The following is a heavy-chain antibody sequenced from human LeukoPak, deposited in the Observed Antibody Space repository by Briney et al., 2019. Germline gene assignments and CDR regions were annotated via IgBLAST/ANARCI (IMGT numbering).Heavy chain of an antibody. CDR3: ARLIVGALAY. D-gene: IGHD1-26*01. CDR1: GYTFTSYW. CDR2: IYPGDSDT. Sequence: ASVKVSCKASGYTFTSYWIGWVRQMPGKGLEWMGIIYPGDSDTRYSPSFQGQVTISADKSISTAYLQWSSLKASDTAMYYCARLIVGALAYWGQGTLVTVSS. J-gene: IGHJ4*02. V-gene: IGHV5-51*01.